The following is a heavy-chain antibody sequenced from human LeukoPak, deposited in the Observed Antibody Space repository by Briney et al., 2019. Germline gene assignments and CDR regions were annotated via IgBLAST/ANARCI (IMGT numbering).Heavy chain of an antibody. CDR1: GGSISSGSYY. J-gene: IGHJ4*02. CDR3: ARALSGDYAWLDY. V-gene: IGHV4-31*03. D-gene: IGHD4-17*01. Sequence: SETLSLTCTVSGGSISSGSYYWNWIRPHPGKGLEWIGYIHYSGSTYYSPSLKSRVTISLDTSKTQFSLKLSSVTAADTAVYYCARALSGDYAWLDYWGQGTLVAVSS. CDR2: IHYSGST.